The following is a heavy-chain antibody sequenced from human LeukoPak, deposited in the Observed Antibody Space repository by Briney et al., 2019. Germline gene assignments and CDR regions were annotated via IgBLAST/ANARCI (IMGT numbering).Heavy chain of an antibody. D-gene: IGHD3-10*01. Sequence: GGSLTLSCAASGVTFRDAAMTWVRQAPGKGLEWVSLISSSGANAYYADSVKGRFTISRDNSKNTLYLQMNSLRAEDTAVYYCAKKYYYDSGSPFDYWGQGTLVTVSS. CDR3: AKKYYYDSGSPFDY. J-gene: IGHJ4*02. CDR1: GVTFRDAA. CDR2: ISSSGANA. V-gene: IGHV3-23*01.